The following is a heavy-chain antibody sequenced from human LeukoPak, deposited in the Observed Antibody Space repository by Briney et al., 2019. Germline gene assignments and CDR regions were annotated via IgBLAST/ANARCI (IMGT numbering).Heavy chain of an antibody. CDR1: GGSISSSSYY. D-gene: IGHD3-9*01. V-gene: IGHV4-39*01. Sequence: SETLSLTCTVSGGSISSSSYYWGWIRQPPGKGLEWIGSIYYSGSTYYNPSLKSRVTISVDTSKNQFSLKLSSVTAADTAVYYCARQMRYFDCDYWGQGTLVTVSS. J-gene: IGHJ4*02. CDR2: IYYSGST. CDR3: ARQMRYFDCDY.